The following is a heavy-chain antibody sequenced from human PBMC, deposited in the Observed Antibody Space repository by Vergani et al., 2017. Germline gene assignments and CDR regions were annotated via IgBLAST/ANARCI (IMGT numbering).Heavy chain of an antibody. CDR1: GFTFSSYS. Sequence: VQLVESGGGVVQPGRSLRLSCAASGFTFSSYSMNWVRQAPGKGLEWVSSISSSSSYIYYEDSVKGRFTISRDNAKNSLYLQMNSLRAEDTAVYYCARGRLGATHDAFDIWGQGTMVTVSS. CDR2: ISSSSSYI. D-gene: IGHD1-26*01. V-gene: IGHV3-21*01. J-gene: IGHJ3*02. CDR3: ARGRLGATHDAFDI.